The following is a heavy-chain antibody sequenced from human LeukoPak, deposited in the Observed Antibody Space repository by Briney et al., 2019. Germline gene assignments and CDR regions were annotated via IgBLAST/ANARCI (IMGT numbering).Heavy chain of an antibody. CDR2: IYHSGST. V-gene: IGHV4-30-2*01. J-gene: IGHJ3*02. D-gene: IGHD2-15*01. CDR1: GGSISSGGYC. CDR3: ARSPLDGGARAFDI. Sequence: SQTLSLTCAVSGGSISSGGYCWSWIRQPPGKGLEWIGNIYHSGSTYYNPSLKSRVTISVDRSTNQFSLKLSSVTAADTAVYYCARSPLDGGARAFDIWGQGTMVTVSS.